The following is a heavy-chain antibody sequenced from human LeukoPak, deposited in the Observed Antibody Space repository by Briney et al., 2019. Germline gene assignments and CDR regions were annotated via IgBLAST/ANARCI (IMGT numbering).Heavy chain of an antibody. Sequence: ASVKVSCXASGGTFSSYAITWVRQATGQGLEWMGRIIPIFGTANYAQKFQGRVTITTDESTSTAYMELSTLRSDDTAVYYCARERPPGDSSNWFLEGYFDIWGQGTLVTVSS. D-gene: IGHD6-13*01. CDR2: IIPIFGTA. V-gene: IGHV1-69*05. CDR1: GGTFSSYA. CDR3: ARERPPGDSSNWFLEGYFDI. J-gene: IGHJ4*02.